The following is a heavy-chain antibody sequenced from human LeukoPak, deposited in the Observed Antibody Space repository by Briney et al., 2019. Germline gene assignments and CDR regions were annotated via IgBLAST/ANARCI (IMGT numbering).Heavy chain of an antibody. CDR2: ISAYNGNT. D-gene: IGHD5-24*01. Sequence: VASVKVSCKASGYTFTSYGIRWVRQAPGQGLEWMGWISAYNGNTNYAQKLQGRVTMTTDTSTSTAYMELSRLRSDDTAVYYCARDLGDGYNLRNWFDPWGQGTLVTVSS. V-gene: IGHV1-18*01. CDR1: GYTFTSYG. CDR3: ARDLGDGYNLRNWFDP. J-gene: IGHJ5*02.